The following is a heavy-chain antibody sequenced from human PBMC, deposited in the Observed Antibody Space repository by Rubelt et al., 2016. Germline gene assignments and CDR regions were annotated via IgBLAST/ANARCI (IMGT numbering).Heavy chain of an antibody. V-gene: IGHV4-34*01. Sequence: QVQLQQLGAGLLKPSETLSLSCAVFGGSFSNYYWGWIRQHPGQGLEWIGEIHHIGSTNHNPSLKSRDHITVHPSKNQFSRKLTAVTAADTAVYFCARGGKYSYDSWFDYWGQGTLVTVSS. CDR2: IHHIGST. J-gene: IGHJ4*02. CDR3: ARGGKYSYDSWFDY. CDR1: GGSFSNYY. D-gene: IGHD5-18*01.